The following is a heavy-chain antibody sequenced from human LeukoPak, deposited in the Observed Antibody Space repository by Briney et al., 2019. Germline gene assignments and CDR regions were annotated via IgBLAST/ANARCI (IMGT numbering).Heavy chain of an antibody. CDR2: IIPMLGIP. J-gene: IGHJ3*02. CDR1: VGTFSSYA. D-gene: IGHD2-2*02. V-gene: IGHV1-69*04. CDR3: VPAAIDHEAFDI. Sequence: GASVKVSCKASVGTFSSYAISWVRLAPAQGLEWMGRIIPMLGIPNFAQQSQGRVTITADESTSTAYMEQTSLRSEDAAVYYCVPAAIDHEAFDIWGQGTMVTVSS.